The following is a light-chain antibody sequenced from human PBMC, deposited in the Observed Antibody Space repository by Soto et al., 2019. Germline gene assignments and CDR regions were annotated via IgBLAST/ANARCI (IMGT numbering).Light chain of an antibody. J-gene: IGKJ2*01. CDR3: QQYYSPPSP. V-gene: IGKV4-1*01. Sequence: DIVMTQSPDSLAVSLGERATINCKSSQSVLYSSNNKNYLGWFQQKPGQTPKLLIYWASTRDSGVPDRFSGSGSVTDFTLTINSRQAEDVAVYYCQQYYSPPSPCGQGPSLEIK. CDR2: WAS. CDR1: QSVLYSSNNKNY.